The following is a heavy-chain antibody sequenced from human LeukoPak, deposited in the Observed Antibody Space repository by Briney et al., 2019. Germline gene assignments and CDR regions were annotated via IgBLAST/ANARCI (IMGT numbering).Heavy chain of an antibody. CDR1: GGSISSYY. J-gene: IGHJ3*02. CDR2: IYYSGST. CDR3: ARSSGWYGAFDI. V-gene: IGHV4-59*01. D-gene: IGHD6-19*01. Sequence: SQTLSLTCTVSGGSISSYYWSWIRQPPGKGLEWFGYIYYSGSTNYNPSLKSRVTISVDTSKNQFSLKLSSVTAADTAVYYCARSSGWYGAFDIWGQGTMVTVSS.